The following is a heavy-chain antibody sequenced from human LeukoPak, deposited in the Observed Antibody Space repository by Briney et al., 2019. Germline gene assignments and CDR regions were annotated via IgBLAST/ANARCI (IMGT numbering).Heavy chain of an antibody. V-gene: IGHV1-46*01. CDR2: INPRGGST. Sequence: ASVKVSCKASGYTFSSYYMHWVRQAPGQGLEWMGIINPRGGSTSYAQRFQGRVTMTRDTSTSTVYVELSSLRSEDTAVYYCATGGGGPYYFDYRGQGTQVTVSS. D-gene: IGHD3-16*01. CDR1: GYTFSSYY. J-gene: IGHJ4*02. CDR3: ATGGGGPYYFDY.